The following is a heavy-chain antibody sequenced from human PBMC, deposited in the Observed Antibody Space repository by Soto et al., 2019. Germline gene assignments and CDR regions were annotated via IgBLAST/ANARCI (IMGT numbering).Heavy chain of an antibody. CDR2: VYYSGDP. J-gene: IGHJ5*02. V-gene: IGHV4-39*01. CDR3: ARADTAIDPPGS. CDR1: GDSTSSKSHY. D-gene: IGHD5-18*01. Sequence: TSDTLSLTCTASGDSTSSKSHYWGWFRQLTGNRLEWIASVYYSGDPDHDRSLKSRDTISIDTSKTQIPLKLKSLTAADSAVYYCARADTAIDPPGSWGQGILVTVSS.